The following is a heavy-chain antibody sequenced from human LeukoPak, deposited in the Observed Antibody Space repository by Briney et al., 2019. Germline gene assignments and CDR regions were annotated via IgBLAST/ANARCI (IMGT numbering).Heavy chain of an antibody. CDR3: TRHDPTPSYYMDV. V-gene: IGHV3-73*01. Sequence: GGSLRLSCAASGFTFSGSAMHWVLQASGQGLEWVGRIRSNANSYATAYAASVKGRFTISRDDSKNTAYLQMNSLKTEDTAVYYCTRHDPTPSYYMDVWGKGTTVTISS. J-gene: IGHJ6*03. CDR2: IRSNANSYAT. CDR1: GFTFSGSA.